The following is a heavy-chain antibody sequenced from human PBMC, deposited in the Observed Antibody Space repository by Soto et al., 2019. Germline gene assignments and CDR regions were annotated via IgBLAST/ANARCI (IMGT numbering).Heavy chain of an antibody. CDR1: GGSISNGGYY. D-gene: IGHD2-21*02. Sequence: SETLSLTCTVSGGSISNGGYYWTWIRHHPWKGLEWIGYIYHGGTTYYSPSLKSRVTISVDTSKNQLSLKLSSVTAADTAVYYCARGRGFGGNSYYFDYWXQGTLVTVSS. CDR3: ARGRGFGGNSYYFDY. J-gene: IGHJ4*02. V-gene: IGHV4-31*02. CDR2: IYHGGTT.